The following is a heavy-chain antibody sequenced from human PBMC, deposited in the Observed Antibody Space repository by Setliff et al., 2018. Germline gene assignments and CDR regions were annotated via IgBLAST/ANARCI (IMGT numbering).Heavy chain of an antibody. J-gene: IGHJ3*02. Sequence: ASVKVSCKASGDTFSKYGISWVRLAPGQGPEWMGGIIPIFGTANYAQKFQGRVTITADKSTSTAYMELSSLRSEDTAVYYCASWWEGAFDIWGQGTMVTVSS. CDR3: ASWWEGAFDI. V-gene: IGHV1-69*06. CDR2: IIPIFGTA. D-gene: IGHD1-26*01. CDR1: GDTFSKYG.